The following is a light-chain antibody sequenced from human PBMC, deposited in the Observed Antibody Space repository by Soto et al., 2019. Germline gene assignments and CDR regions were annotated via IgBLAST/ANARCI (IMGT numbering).Light chain of an antibody. V-gene: IGLV1-40*01. Sequence: QSVLTQPPSVSGAPGQRVTISCTGSSSNIGAHYDVHWYQQLTGTAPRLLIFDNTNRPSGVPDRFSASKSDTSASLAISGLQAEDEAAYYFQSYDISRRGFVFGTGTKVTVL. J-gene: IGLJ1*01. CDR1: SSNIGAHYD. CDR2: DNT. CDR3: QSYDISRRGFV.